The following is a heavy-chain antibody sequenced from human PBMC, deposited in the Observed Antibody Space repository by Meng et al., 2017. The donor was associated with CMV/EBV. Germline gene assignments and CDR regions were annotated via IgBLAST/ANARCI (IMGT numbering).Heavy chain of an antibody. CDR2: IRYDGSNK. D-gene: IGHD4-17*01. Sequence: GGSLRLSCAASGFTFSSYGMHWVRQAPGKGLEWVAFIRYDGSNKYYADSVKGRFTISRDNSKNTLYLQMNSLRAEDTAVYYCAKDPGPTVTPPEYFQHWGQGTLVTVS. J-gene: IGHJ1*01. V-gene: IGHV3-30*02. CDR3: AKDPGPTVTPPEYFQH. CDR1: GFTFSSYG.